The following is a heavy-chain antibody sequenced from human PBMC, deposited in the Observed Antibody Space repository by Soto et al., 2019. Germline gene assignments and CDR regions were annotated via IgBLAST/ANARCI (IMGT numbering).Heavy chain of an antibody. Sequence: PGGSLRLSCAASGLTVSTNYMTWVRQAPGKGLEWVSVIYRGGNTYHADSVQGRFSISRDNSKNTVDLQMNNLRAKDTAMYYCASVGYCSITTCPPAWGQGTLVTAPQ. CDR3: ASVGYCSITTCPPA. D-gene: IGHD2-2*01. V-gene: IGHV3-53*01. J-gene: IGHJ4*02. CDR2: IYRGGNT. CDR1: GLTVSTNY.